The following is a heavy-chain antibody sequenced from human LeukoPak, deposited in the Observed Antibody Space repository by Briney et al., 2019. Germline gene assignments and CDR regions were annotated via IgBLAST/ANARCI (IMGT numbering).Heavy chain of an antibody. J-gene: IGHJ4*02. CDR2: ISAYNGNT. CDR1: GYTFTSYG. Sequence: SVKVSCKASGYTFTSYGINWVRQAPGQGLEWMGWISAYNGNTNYAQKLQGRVTMTTDTSTSTAYMELRSLRSDDTAVYYCARGDYYGSGTYYKKTVDYWGQGTLVTVSS. CDR3: ARGDYYGSGTYYKKTVDY. V-gene: IGHV1-18*01. D-gene: IGHD3-10*01.